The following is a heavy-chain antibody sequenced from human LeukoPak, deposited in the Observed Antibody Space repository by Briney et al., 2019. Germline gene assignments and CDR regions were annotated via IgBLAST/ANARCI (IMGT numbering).Heavy chain of an antibody. CDR3: ARGGGDFWSPFDY. D-gene: IGHD3-3*01. J-gene: IGHJ4*02. Sequence: SETLSLTCTVSGGSISSYYWSWIRQPPGKGLEWIGYIYYSGSTNYNPSLKSRVTISVDTSKNQFYLKLSSVTAADTAVYYCARGGGDFWSPFDYWGQGTLVTVSS. CDR2: IYYSGST. V-gene: IGHV4-59*01. CDR1: GGSISSYY.